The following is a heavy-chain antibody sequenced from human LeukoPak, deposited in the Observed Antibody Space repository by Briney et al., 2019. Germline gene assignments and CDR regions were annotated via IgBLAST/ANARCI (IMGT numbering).Heavy chain of an antibody. V-gene: IGHV1-2*02. Sequence: ASVKVSCKASGGTFSSYAISWVRQAPGQGLEWMGWINPNSGGTNYAQKFQGRVTMTRDTSISTAYMELSRLRSDDTAVYYCATSLRCSGNSLGYWGQGTLVTVSS. J-gene: IGHJ4*02. CDR2: INPNSGGT. D-gene: IGHD1-26*01. CDR1: GGTFSSYA. CDR3: ATSLRCSGNSLGY.